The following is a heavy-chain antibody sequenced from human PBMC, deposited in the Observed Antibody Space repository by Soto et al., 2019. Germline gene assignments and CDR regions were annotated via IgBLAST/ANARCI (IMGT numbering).Heavy chain of an antibody. V-gene: IGHV4-59*08. Sequence: SETLSLTCTVSGGTISSWYWSWIRQPPGKGLEWIGYIYYSGSTNCNPSLKSRVTISVDTSKNQFSLKLSSVTAADTAVYYCARRYGSALAYCGQGTLVTVSS. CDR1: GGTISSWY. CDR2: IYYSGST. D-gene: IGHD1-26*01. J-gene: IGHJ4*02. CDR3: ARRYGSALAY.